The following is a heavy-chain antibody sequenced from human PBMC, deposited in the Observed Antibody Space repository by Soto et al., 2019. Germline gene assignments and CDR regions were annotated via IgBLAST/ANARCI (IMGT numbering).Heavy chain of an antibody. CDR1: GGSISSHY. CDR3: ARDLGYSYGQYYYMDV. CDR2: IYYSGST. Sequence: SETLSLTCTVSGGSISSHYWSWSRQPPGKGLEWIGYIYYSGSTNYNPSLKSRVTISVDTSKNQFSLKLSSVTAADTAVYYCARDLGYSYGQYYYMDVWVNGTSVTVS. V-gene: IGHV4-59*11. D-gene: IGHD5-18*01. J-gene: IGHJ6*03.